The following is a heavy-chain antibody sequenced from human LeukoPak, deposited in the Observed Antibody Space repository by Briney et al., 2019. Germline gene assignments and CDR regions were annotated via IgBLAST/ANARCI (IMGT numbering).Heavy chain of an antibody. V-gene: IGHV4-34*01. J-gene: IGHJ4*02. CDR3: ARGLITFGGVIVNRGLYFDY. CDR2: INHSGST. Sequence: SETLSLTCAVYGGSFSGYYWSWIRQPPGKGLEWIGEINHSGSTNYNPSLKSRVTISVDTSKNQFSLKLSSVTAADTAVYYCARGLITFGGVIVNRGLYFDYWGQGSLVTVSS. D-gene: IGHD3-16*02. CDR1: GGSFSGYY.